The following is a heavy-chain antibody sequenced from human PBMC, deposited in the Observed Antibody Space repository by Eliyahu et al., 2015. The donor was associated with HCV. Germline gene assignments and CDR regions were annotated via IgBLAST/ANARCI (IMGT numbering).Heavy chain of an antibody. CDR2: ISYDGSNK. V-gene: IGHV3-30*04. CDR1: GFSFXTXP. D-gene: IGHD3-10*01. J-gene: IGHJ4*02. Sequence: QVQLVESGGGVVQPGXSLRLSCAASGFSFXTXPMXWVRQAPGKGLEWVAFISYDGSNKYYADSVKGRFTTSRDNSNNTLSLQMDSLRPEDTAVYYCARTVGSRQFDYWGQGALVTVSP. CDR3: ARTVGSRQFDY.